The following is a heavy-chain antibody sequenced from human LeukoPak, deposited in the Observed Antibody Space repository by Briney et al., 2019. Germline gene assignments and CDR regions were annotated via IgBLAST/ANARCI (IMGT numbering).Heavy chain of an antibody. D-gene: IGHD6-13*01. Sequence: ASVKVSCKASGYTFTGYYMHWVRQAPGQGLEWMGWINPNSGGTNYAQKFQGRVTMTRDTSISTAYMELSRLRSDDTAVYYCARDPSGSIAAFDYWAREPRSPSPQ. J-gene: IGHJ4*02. V-gene: IGHV1-2*02. CDR1: GYTFTGYY. CDR2: INPNSGGT. CDR3: ARDPSGSIAAFDY.